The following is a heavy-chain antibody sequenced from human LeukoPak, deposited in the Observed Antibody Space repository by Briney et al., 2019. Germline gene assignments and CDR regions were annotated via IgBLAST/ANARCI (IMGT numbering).Heavy chain of an antibody. CDR3: ARGVTLVGYYFDY. V-gene: IGHV6-1*01. Sequence: SQTLSLTCAISGDSVSTNIAAWNWIRQSPTRGLEWLGRTYYRSKWYNDYPVSVKGRITINPDTSKNQFSLQLNSVTPEDTAVYYCARGVTLVGYYFDYWGQGTLVTVSS. J-gene: IGHJ4*02. D-gene: IGHD4-4*01. CDR2: TYYRSKWYN. CDR1: GDSVSTNIAA.